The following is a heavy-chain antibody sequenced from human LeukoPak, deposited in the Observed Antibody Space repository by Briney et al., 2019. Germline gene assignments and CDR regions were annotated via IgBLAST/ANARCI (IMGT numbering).Heavy chain of an antibody. CDR3: TRGYFMDV. CDR1: GGSISSYY. V-gene: IGHV4-59*12. CDR2: IYYSGST. Sequence: SETLSLTCTVSGGSISSYYWSWIRQPPGKGLEWIGYIYYSGSTNYNPSLKSRVTISVDTSKNQFSLKLTSVTAADTAVYYCTRGYFMDVWGTGTTVTVSS. J-gene: IGHJ6*03.